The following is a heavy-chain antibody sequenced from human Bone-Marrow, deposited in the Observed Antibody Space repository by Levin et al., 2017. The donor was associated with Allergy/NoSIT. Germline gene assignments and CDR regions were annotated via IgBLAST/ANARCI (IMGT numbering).Heavy chain of an antibody. J-gene: IGHJ6*02. CDR1: GFTVNTNY. CDR2: ICNDGRT. CDR3: ARDAASFGMDV. D-gene: IGHD2-15*01. V-gene: IGHV3-53*01. Sequence: TGGSLRLSCVASGFTVNTNYMSLVRQXPGKGLEWVSLICNDGRTYYADSAKGRFTISRDNSKNTLYLQMNSLRAEDTAVYYCARDAASFGMDVWGHGTTVTVSS.